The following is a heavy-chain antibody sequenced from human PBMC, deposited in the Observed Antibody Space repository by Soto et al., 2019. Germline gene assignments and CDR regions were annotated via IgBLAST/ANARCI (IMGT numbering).Heavy chain of an antibody. Sequence: GGALRLSCAASGFTFSSYGMHWVLQAPGKGLEWVAVISYDGNNKYYVDSVKGRITISRDNSKNTLYLQMNSLRAEDTAVYYCAKDTYYHDSSGYYIFEYWGQGTLVTVSS. J-gene: IGHJ4*02. D-gene: IGHD3-22*01. CDR1: GFTFSSYG. CDR2: ISYDGNNK. CDR3: AKDTYYHDSSGYYIFEY. V-gene: IGHV3-30*18.